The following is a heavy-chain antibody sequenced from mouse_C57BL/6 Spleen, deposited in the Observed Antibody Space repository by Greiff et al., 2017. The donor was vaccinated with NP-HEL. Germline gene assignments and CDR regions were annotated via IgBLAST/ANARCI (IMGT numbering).Heavy chain of an antibody. CDR2: ISSGGSYT. J-gene: IGHJ2*01. CDR1: GFTFSSYG. D-gene: IGHD1-1*01. CDR3: ARRDGSSFDY. Sequence: EVQLVESGGDLVKPGGSLKLSCAASGFTFSSYGMSWVRQTPDKRLEWVATISSGGSYTYYPDSVKGRFTISRDNAKNTLNLQMSSLKSEDTAMYYCARRDGSSFDYWSQGTTLTVSS. V-gene: IGHV5-6*01.